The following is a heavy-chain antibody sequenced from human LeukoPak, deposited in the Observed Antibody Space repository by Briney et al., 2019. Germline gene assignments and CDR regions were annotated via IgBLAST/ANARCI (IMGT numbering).Heavy chain of an antibody. D-gene: IGHD3-10*01. V-gene: IGHV4-59*01. CDR1: GGSISNYY. CDR2: ISYSGST. J-gene: IGHJ5*02. Sequence: PSETLSLTCTVSGGSISNYYWNCIRQPPGKGLEWIGYISYSGSTNYNPSLKSRVTISVDTSKNQFSLNLSSVTAADTAVYFCARLSWPGRGSRFDPWGQGTLVTVSS. CDR3: ARLSWPGRGSRFDP.